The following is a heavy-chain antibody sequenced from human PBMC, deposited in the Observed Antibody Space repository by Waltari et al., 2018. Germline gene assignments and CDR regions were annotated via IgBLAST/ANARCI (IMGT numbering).Heavy chain of an antibody. CDR1: GFSFSDYY. D-gene: IGHD6-13*01. CDR2: ISSRDNII. V-gene: IGHV3-11*01. CDR3: ARSYSLIAAAGFDY. Sequence: GGLVNPGGSLRLSCAASGFSFSDYYMTWIRQAPGKGLEWIAYISSRDNIIYHADSVKGRFTISRDNAKNSLFLQMKSLRAEDTAVYYCARSYSLIAAAGFDYWGQGTLVTVSS. J-gene: IGHJ4*02.